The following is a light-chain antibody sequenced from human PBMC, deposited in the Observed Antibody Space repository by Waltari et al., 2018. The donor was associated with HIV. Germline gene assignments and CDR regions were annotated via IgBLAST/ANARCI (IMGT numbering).Light chain of an antibody. V-gene: IGKV4-1*01. CDR1: QSVLHSSNNKNY. CDR2: WAS. CDR3: QQYYSTPNT. J-gene: IGKJ3*01. Sequence: DIVMTQSPDSLAVSLGERATINCKSSQSVLHSSNNKNYLAWYQQKPGQPPKRLIYWASTRESGVPDRFSGSGSGTDFTLTISSLQAEDVAVYYCQQYYSTPNTFGPGTKVDIK.